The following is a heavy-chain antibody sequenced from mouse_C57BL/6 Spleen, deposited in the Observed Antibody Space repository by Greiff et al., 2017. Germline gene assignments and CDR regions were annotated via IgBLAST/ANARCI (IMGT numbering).Heavy chain of an antibody. V-gene: IGHV1-19*01. D-gene: IGHD2-1*01. Sequence: EVQLQQSGPVLVKPGASVKMSCKASGYTFTDYYMNWVKQSHGKSLEWIGVINPYNGGTSYNQKFKGKATLTVDKSSSTAYMELNSLTSEDSAVYYCAREDGNYRSFDYWGQGTTLKVSS. J-gene: IGHJ2*01. CDR3: AREDGNYRSFDY. CDR2: INPYNGGT. CDR1: GYTFTDYY.